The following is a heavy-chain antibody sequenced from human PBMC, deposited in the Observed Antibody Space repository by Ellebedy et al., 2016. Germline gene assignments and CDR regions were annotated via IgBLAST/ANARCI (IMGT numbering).Heavy chain of an antibody. V-gene: IGHV1-46*01. Sequence: ASVKVSCKASGYTFTTYLMHWVRQAPGQGLEWMGIINPSGGSTNYAQKFQGRVTMTSDTSTSTVYMDLSRLRSEDTAVYYCARDNRLIGTRGVFDYWGQGALVTVSS. D-gene: IGHD1-20*01. CDR3: ARDNRLIGTRGVFDY. CDR1: GYTFTTYL. J-gene: IGHJ4*02. CDR2: INPSGGST.